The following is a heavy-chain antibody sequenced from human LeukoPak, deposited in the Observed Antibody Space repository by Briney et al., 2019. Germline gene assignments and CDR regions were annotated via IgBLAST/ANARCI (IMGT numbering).Heavy chain of an antibody. CDR1: GYTFTSYD. Sequence: ASVKVSCKAFGYTFTSYDINWVRQATGQGLEWMGWMNPNSGNTGYAQKFQGRVTMTRNTSISTAYMELSSLRSEDTAVYYCARGNLYDFWSGYYPYYYYMDVWGKGTTVTVSS. J-gene: IGHJ6*03. V-gene: IGHV1-8*01. D-gene: IGHD3-3*01. CDR2: MNPNSGNT. CDR3: ARGNLYDFWSGYYPYYYYMDV.